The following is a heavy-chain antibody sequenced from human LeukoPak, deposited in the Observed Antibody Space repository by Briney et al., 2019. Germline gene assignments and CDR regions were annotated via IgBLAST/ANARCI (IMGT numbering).Heavy chain of an antibody. D-gene: IGHD3-3*01. Sequence: ASVKVSCKASVYTFTGYYMHWVRQAPGQGLEWMGWINPYSGGTNYAQKFQGRVTMTRDTSISTAYMELSRLRSDDTAVYYCARVPTLTIFGVVITAPGDYWGQGTLVTVSS. CDR1: VYTFTGYY. CDR3: ARVPTLTIFGVVITAPGDY. J-gene: IGHJ4*02. V-gene: IGHV1-2*02. CDR2: INPYSGGT.